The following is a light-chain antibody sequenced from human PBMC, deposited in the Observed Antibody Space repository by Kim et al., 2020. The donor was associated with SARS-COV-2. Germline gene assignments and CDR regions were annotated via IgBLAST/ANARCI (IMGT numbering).Light chain of an antibody. CDR2: LGS. CDR3: MQALQTPIT. V-gene: IGKV2-28*01. J-gene: IGKJ5*01. Sequence: PAFFSCMYGQGLLHSRGYDYLDWYLQRPEQAPQLLIYLGSNRASMVPDRFSCSGSGTDFTLEIIIVETEDVGVYYCMQALQTPITFGQGTRLEIK. CDR1: QGLLHSRGYDY.